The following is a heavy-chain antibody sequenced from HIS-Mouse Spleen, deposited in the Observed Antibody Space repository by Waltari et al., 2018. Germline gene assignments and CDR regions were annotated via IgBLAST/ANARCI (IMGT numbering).Heavy chain of an antibody. CDR3: ARQSNWGSGFDY. CDR1: GGSISSYY. D-gene: IGHD7-27*01. J-gene: IGHJ4*02. V-gene: IGHV4-59*08. Sequence: QVQLQESGPGLVKPSETLSLTCTVSGGSISSYYWSWIRQPPGKVLEWIGYIYYSGSNNDNPSIKSRVTISVDTSKTQFSLKLSSVTAADTAVYYCARQSNWGSGFDYWGQGTLVTVSS. CDR2: IYYSGSN.